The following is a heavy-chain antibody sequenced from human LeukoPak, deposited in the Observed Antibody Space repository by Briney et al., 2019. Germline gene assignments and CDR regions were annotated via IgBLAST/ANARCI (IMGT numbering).Heavy chain of an antibody. J-gene: IGHJ5*02. CDR3: ARENKNDILTGYFYRPQNWFDP. V-gene: IGHV1-69*13. CDR1: GGTFSSYA. Sequence: ASVKVSCKASGGTFSSYAISWVRQAPGQGLEWMGGIIPIFGTANYAQKFQGRVTITADESTSTAYMELSGLRSEDTAVYYCARENKNDILTGYFYRPQNWFDPWGQGTLVTVSS. CDR2: IIPIFGTA. D-gene: IGHD3-9*01.